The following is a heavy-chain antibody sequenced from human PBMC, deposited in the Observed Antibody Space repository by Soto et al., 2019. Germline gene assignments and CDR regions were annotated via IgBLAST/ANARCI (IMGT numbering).Heavy chain of an antibody. J-gene: IGHJ6*02. D-gene: IGHD6-6*01. V-gene: IGHV5-10-1*01. CDR3: ARDEYSSSSTPGYYYYGMDA. Sequence: PGESLKISCKGSGYSFTSYWISWVRQMPGKGLEWMGRIDPSDSYTNYSPSFQGHVTISADKSISTAYLQWSSLKASDTAMYYCARDEYSSSSTPGYYYYGMDAWGQGTTVTVSS. CDR1: GYSFTSYW. CDR2: IDPSDSYT.